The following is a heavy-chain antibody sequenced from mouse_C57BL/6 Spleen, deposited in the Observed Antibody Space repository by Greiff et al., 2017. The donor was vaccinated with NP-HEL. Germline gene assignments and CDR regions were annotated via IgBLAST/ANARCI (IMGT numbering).Heavy chain of an antibody. V-gene: IGHV5-4*01. Sequence: DVQLVESGGGLVKPGGSLKLSCAASGFTFSSYAMSWVRQTPEKRLEWVATISDGGSYTYYPDNVKGRFTISRDNAKNNLYLQMSHLKSEDTAMYYCARECTMVTTTASYYFDYWGQGTTLTVSS. J-gene: IGHJ2*01. D-gene: IGHD2-2*01. CDR1: GFTFSSYA. CDR3: ARECTMVTTTASYYFDY. CDR2: ISDGGSYT.